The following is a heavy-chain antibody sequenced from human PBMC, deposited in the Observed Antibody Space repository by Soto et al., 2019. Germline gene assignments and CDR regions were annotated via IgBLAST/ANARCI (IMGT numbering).Heavy chain of an antibody. Sequence: ETLSLTCSVSGYSVSSSDYYWAWIRQPPGKGLEWIGSMLYSGLTYYNPSLKSRVTLSVDTSKNQFSVRLNSVTASDTAVYYCAPLSVSLSGPYGIHVWGQGTTVTVSS. D-gene: IGHD2-15*01. J-gene: IGHJ6*02. V-gene: IGHV4-39*01. CDR2: MLYSGLT. CDR1: GYSVSSSDYY. CDR3: APLSVSLSGPYGIHV.